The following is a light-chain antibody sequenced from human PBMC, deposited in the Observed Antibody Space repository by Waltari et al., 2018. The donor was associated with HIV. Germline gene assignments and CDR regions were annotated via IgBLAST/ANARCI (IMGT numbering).Light chain of an antibody. J-gene: IGKJ4*01. CDR1: QSVSSY. CDR2: DAS. CDR3: QQRSNWPLT. Sequence: EIVLTQSPAPLSLSPGERATLSCRVSQSVSSYLAWYQQKPGQAPRLLIYDASNRATGIPARFSGSGSGTDFTLTISSLEPEDFAVYYCQQRSNWPLTFGGGTKVEIK. V-gene: IGKV3-11*01.